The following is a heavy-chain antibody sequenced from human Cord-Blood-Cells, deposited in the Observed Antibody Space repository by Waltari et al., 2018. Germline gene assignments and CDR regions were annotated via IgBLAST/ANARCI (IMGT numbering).Heavy chain of an antibody. CDR3: ARASLTGDDAFDI. V-gene: IGHV1-2*04. Sequence: QVQLVQSGAEVTKPAAPVKVSCTATGYTLTAYYLHWVRQAPGQGLERMGWINPNSGGTNYETKFQGCVTMTRDTSISTAYMELSRLRSDDTAVYYCARASLTGDDAFDIWGQGTMVTVSS. J-gene: IGHJ3*02. D-gene: IGHD7-27*01. CDR1: GYTLTAYY. CDR2: INPNSGGT.